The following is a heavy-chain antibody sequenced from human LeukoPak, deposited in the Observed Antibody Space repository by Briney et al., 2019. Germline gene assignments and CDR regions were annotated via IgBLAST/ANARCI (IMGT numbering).Heavy chain of an antibody. V-gene: IGHV1-46*03. CDR1: GYTFTSYY. D-gene: IGHD3-3*01. CDR2: INPSGGST. CDR3: ARYFGDLGVTDY. Sequence: ASVKVSCKASGYTFTSYYMHWVRQAPGQGLEWMGIINPSGGSTSYAQEFQGRVTMTRDTSTSTVYMELSSLRSEDTAVYYCARYFGDLGVTDYWGQGTLVTVSS. J-gene: IGHJ4*02.